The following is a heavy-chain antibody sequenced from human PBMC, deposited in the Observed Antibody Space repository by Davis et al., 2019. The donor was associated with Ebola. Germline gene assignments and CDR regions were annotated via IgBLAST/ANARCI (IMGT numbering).Heavy chain of an antibody. CDR1: GFTFSDYW. V-gene: IGHV3-7*01. J-gene: IGHJ5*02. CDR2: IKQDGSEK. Sequence: GESLKISCAASGFTFSDYWMSWVRQAPGKGLEWVANIKQDGSEKYYVDSVKGRFTISRDNAKNSLYLQMNSLRVEDTAVYYCARGWGSSWPYNYFDPWGQGTLVTVSS. D-gene: IGHD6-13*01. CDR3: ARGWGSSWPYNYFDP.